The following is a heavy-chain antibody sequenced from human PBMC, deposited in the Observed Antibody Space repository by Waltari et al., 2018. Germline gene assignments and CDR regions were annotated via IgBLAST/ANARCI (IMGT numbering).Heavy chain of an antibody. D-gene: IGHD2-15*01. CDR3: ARVYGGNSFDY. Sequence: QVQLQESGPGLVKPSETLSLTCTVSGGSISSYYWSWIRQPPGKGLEWIGYIYYSGSTNYNPSLKSRVTISVDTSKNQFSLKLSSVTAADTAVYYCARVYGGNSFDYWGQGTLVIVSS. CDR1: GGSISSYY. CDR2: IYYSGST. V-gene: IGHV4-59*01. J-gene: IGHJ4*02.